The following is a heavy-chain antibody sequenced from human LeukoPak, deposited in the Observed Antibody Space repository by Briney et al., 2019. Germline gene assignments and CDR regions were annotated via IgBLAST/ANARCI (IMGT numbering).Heavy chain of an antibody. D-gene: IGHD6-13*01. Sequence: GGSLRLSCAASGFTFSSYGMHWVRQAPGKGLEWVAVISYDGSNKYYADSVKGRFTIPRDNSKNTLYLQMNSLRAEDTAVYYCAKDRSLGSSWLGDWGQGTLVTVSS. V-gene: IGHV3-30*18. J-gene: IGHJ4*02. CDR1: GFTFSSYG. CDR2: ISYDGSNK. CDR3: AKDRSLGSSWLGD.